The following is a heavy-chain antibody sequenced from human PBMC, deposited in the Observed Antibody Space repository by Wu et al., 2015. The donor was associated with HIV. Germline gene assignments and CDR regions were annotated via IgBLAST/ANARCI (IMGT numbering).Heavy chain of an antibody. CDR1: GDGFTSYA. D-gene: IGHD3-10*01. CDR3: TRDELFRVDDAFDM. Sequence: QVYLVQFGGEVKKPGSSVKVTCKASGDGFTSYAVSWVRQAPGQNFEWMGWTNVNTGGTKYAPKFQGRVTMTRDTSISTAYIELSGLTSDDTAVYYCTRDELFRVDDAFDMWGQGTLVTVSS. CDR2: TNVNTGGT. J-gene: IGHJ3*02. V-gene: IGHV1-2*02.